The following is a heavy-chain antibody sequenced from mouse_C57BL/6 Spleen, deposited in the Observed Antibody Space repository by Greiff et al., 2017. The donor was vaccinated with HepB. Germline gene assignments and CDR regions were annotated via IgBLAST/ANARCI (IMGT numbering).Heavy chain of an antibody. Sequence: QVHVKQSGAELVKPGASVKLSCKASGYTFTSYWMQWVKQRPGQGLEWIGEIDPSDSYTNYNQKFKGKATLTVDTSSSTAYMQLSSLTSEDSAVYYCARRGSSGMYAMDYWGQGTSVTVSS. D-gene: IGHD1-3*01. CDR3: ARRGSSGMYAMDY. CDR2: IDPSDSYT. J-gene: IGHJ4*01. CDR1: GYTFTSYW. V-gene: IGHV1-50*01.